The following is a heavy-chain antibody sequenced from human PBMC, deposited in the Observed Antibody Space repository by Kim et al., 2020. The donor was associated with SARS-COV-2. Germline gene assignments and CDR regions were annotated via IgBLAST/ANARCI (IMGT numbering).Heavy chain of an antibody. D-gene: IGHD6-19*01. V-gene: IGHV3-66*01. J-gene: IGHJ6*02. CDR3: ARGDSSGWYYYGMDV. Sequence: DSGKGRFTISRDNSKNTLYLQMNSLRAEDTAVYYCARGDSSGWYYYGMDVWGQGTTVTVSS.